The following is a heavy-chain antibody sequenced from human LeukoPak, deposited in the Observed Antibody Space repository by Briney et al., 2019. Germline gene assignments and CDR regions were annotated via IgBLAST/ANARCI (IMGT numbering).Heavy chain of an antibody. V-gene: IGHV4-30-2*01. CDR2: IYHSGST. D-gene: IGHD3-16*01. J-gene: IGHJ3*02. Sequence: SETLSLTCAVSGGSISSGGYSWSWIRQPPGKGLEWIGYIYHSGSTYYNPSLKSRVTISVDRSKNQFSLKLSSVTAADTAVYYCARDLGPGHAFDIWGQGTMVTVSS. CDR1: GGSISSGGYS. CDR3: ARDLGPGHAFDI.